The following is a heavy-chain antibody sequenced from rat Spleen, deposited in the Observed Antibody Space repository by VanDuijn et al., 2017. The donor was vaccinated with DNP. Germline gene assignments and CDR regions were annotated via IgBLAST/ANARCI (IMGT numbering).Heavy chain of an antibody. D-gene: IGHD4-3*01. CDR1: GFTFSDYY. J-gene: IGHJ4*01. CDR2: MRYEGDST. CDR3: TSPVPSGHYVMDA. Sequence: EVQLVESGGGLVQPGRSVKLSCAASGFTFSDYYMAWVRQAPTKGLEWVAYMRYEGDSTYHGDSVKGRFTISRDNAKNSLYLQMDSLRSEDTATYYCTSPVPSGHYVMDAWGQGTSVTVSS. V-gene: IGHV5-20*01.